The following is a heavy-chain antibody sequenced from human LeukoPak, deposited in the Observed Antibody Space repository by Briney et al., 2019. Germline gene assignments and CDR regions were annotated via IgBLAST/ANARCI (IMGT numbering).Heavy chain of an antibody. CDR2: INPNSGGT. Sequence: ASVKVSCKASGYTFTGYYMHWVRQAPGQGLEWMGRINPNSGGTNYAQKFQGRVTMTRDTSISTAYMELSRLRSDATAVYYCARDPEDSSGYYTYWGQGTLVTVSS. CDR1: GYTFTGYY. V-gene: IGHV1-2*06. CDR3: ARDPEDSSGYYTY. J-gene: IGHJ1*01. D-gene: IGHD3-22*01.